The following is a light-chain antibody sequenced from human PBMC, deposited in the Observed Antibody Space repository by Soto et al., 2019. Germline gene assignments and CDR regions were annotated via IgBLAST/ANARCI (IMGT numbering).Light chain of an antibody. V-gene: IGLV2-14*01. Sequence: QSALTQPASVSASPGQSITISCAGTSNDIGAYQYVSWYQHRPGKAPRLIIYDVTDRPSGVSSRFSGSKSDNSASLTISGLLTDDEADYYCISFTASLTVIFAGGTQLTVL. CDR3: ISFTASLTVI. CDR1: SNDIGAYQY. CDR2: DVT. J-gene: IGLJ2*01.